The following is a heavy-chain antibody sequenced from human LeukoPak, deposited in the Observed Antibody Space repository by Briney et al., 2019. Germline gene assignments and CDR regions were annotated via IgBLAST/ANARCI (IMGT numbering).Heavy chain of an antibody. CDR3: ARLGGTAFDI. D-gene: IGHD1-26*01. CDR1: GGSFSGYY. J-gene: IGHJ3*02. Sequence: SETLSLTCAVYGGSFSGYYWSWIRQPPGKGLEWIGEINHSGSTNYNPSLKSRVTIPVDTSKNQYSLKLSSVTAADTAVYYCARLGGTAFDIWGQGTMVTVSS. V-gene: IGHV4-34*01. CDR2: INHSGST.